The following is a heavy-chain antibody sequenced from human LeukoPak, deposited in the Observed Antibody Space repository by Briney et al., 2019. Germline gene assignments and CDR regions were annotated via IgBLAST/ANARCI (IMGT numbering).Heavy chain of an antibody. CDR2: ISTSGSTI. CDR1: GFTFSTYE. D-gene: IGHD3-16*01. Sequence: GGSLRLSCAASGFTFSTYEMNWVRQAPGKGLEWVSYISTSGSTIYYADSVKGRFTISRDNARNSLYLQMNSLRADDTAVYYCANLEGGLDYWGQGTLVTVSS. V-gene: IGHV3-48*03. CDR3: ANLEGGLDY. J-gene: IGHJ4*02.